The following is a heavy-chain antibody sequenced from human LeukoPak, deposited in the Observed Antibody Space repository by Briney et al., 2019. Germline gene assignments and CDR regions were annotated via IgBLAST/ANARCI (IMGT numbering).Heavy chain of an antibody. CDR2: IYASGST. CDR3: ARGSSSNSWYFDY. D-gene: IGHD6-13*01. V-gene: IGHV4-4*07. J-gene: IGHJ4*02. CDR1: GGSISSYY. Sequence: SETLSLTCTVSGGSISSYYWSWIRQPAGKGLEWIGRIYASGSTNYNPSLVSRVTMSVDTSKDQFSLQLSSVTPEDTAVYYCARGSSSNSWYFDYWGQGTLVTVSS.